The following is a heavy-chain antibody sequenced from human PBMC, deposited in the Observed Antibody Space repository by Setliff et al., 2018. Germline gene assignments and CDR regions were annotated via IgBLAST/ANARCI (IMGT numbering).Heavy chain of an antibody. D-gene: IGHD2-15*01. J-gene: IGHJ4*02. CDR3: ARDRPMVGVADNLALFDY. V-gene: IGHV1-18*01. CDR2: ISAYNGFI. Sequence: ASVKVSCKASGYSFPSYGISWVRQAPGQGLEWMGWISAYNGFIIYAQMFQGRVIMTTDTSTSTAYMELRSLRSDDTAVYYCARDRPMVGVADNLALFDYWGQGTLVTVSS. CDR1: GYSFPSYG.